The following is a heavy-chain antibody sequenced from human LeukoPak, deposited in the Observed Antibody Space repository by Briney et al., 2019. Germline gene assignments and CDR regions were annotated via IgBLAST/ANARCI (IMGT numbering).Heavy chain of an antibody. V-gene: IGHV5-51*01. CDR3: ARSITIFGVIGWFDP. D-gene: IGHD3-3*01. CDR1: GYSFTSYW. J-gene: IGHJ5*02. CDR2: IYPGDSDT. Sequence: GESLQISCKGSGYSFTSYWIGWVRQLPGKGLEWMGIIYPGDSDTRYSPSFQGQVTISADKSISTAYLQWSSLKASDTAMYYCARSITIFGVIGWFDPWGQGTLVTVSS.